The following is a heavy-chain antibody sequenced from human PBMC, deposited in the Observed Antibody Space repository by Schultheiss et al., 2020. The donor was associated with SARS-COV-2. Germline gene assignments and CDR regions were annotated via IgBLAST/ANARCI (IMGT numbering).Heavy chain of an antibody. CDR3: ARALDSGSSWYRDY. CDR2: ISYDGSNK. D-gene: IGHD6-13*01. CDR1: GFTFSSYA. Sequence: GGSLGLSCAASGFTFSSYAMHWVRQAPGKGLEWVAVISYDGSNKYYADSVKGRFTISRDNSKNTLYLQMNSLRAEDTAVYYCARALDSGSSWYRDYWGQGTLVTVSS. J-gene: IGHJ4*02. V-gene: IGHV3-30*07.